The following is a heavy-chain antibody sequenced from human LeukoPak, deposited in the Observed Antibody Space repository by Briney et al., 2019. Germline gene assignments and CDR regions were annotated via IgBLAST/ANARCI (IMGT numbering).Heavy chain of an antibody. CDR1: GFTFSSYA. CDR3: AKEPASMVRGVTGVDV. J-gene: IGHJ6*04. V-gene: IGHV3-23*01. CDR2: ISGSGGST. D-gene: IGHD3-10*01. Sequence: GGSLRLSCAASGFTFSSYAMSWVRQAPGKGLEWVSAISGSGGSTYYADSVKGRFTISRDNSKNTLYLQMNSLRAEDTAVYYCAKEPASMVRGVTGVDVWGKGTTVTVSS.